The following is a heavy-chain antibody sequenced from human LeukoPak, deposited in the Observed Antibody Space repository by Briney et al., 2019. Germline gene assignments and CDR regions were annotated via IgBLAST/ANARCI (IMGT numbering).Heavy chain of an antibody. CDR1: GGSISSGGYS. J-gene: IGHJ6*02. CDR2: IYHSGST. V-gene: IGHV4-30-2*02. Sequence: PSETLSLTCAVSGGSISSGGYSWSWIRQPPGKGLEWIGYIYHSGSTNYNPSLKSRVTISVDTSKNQFSLKLSSATAADTAVYYCATTTPRLLPGSQYYYYYGMDVWGQGTTVTVSS. D-gene: IGHD5-12*01. CDR3: ATTTPRLLPGSQYYYYYGMDV.